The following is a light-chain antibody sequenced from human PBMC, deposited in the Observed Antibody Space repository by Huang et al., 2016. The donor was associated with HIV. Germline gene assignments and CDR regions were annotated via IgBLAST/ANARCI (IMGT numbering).Light chain of an antibody. J-gene: IGKJ1*01. V-gene: IGKV1-5*03. CDR2: TTS. CDR1: ERFSSW. Sequence: DIQMTQSPSTLSASVGDRVTISCRASERFSSWLAWYQQKPGKAPKLLIYTTSRLQSGVPSRFSGSGSGAEFTLTISSLQSDDFATYYCLQYNSFPWTFGQGTTVEI. CDR3: LQYNSFPWT.